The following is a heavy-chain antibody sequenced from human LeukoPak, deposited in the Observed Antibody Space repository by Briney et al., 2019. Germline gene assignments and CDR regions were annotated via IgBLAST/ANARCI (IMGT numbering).Heavy chain of an antibody. V-gene: IGHV3-21*01. D-gene: IGHD2-2*01. CDR2: ISSSSSYI. Sequence: GGSLRLSCAASGFTFSSYSMDWVRQAPGKGLEWVSSISSSSSYIYYADSVKGRFTISRDNAKNSLYLQMNSLRAEDTAVYYCARLRVPAAMKDAFDIWGQGTMVTVSS. CDR3: ARLRVPAAMKDAFDI. CDR1: GFTFSSYS. J-gene: IGHJ3*02.